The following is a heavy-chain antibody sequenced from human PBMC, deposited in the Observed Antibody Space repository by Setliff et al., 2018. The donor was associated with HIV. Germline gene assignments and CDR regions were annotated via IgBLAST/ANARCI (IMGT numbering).Heavy chain of an antibody. D-gene: IGHD6-19*01. J-gene: IGHJ4*02. V-gene: IGHV4-39*01. Sequence: NPSETLSLTCTVSGGSISSTSYYWGRIRQPPGKGLEWIGNIYYSGGTDYHPSLKSRVTISVDTSKNQFSLKLGSVTAADTAVYFCARRFEQWLAFDYWGQGTLVTVSS. CDR3: ARRFEQWLAFDY. CDR1: GGSISSTSYY. CDR2: IYYSGGT.